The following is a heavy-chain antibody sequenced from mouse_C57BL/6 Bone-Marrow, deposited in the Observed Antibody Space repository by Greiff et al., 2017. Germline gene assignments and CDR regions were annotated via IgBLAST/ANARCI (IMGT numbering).Heavy chain of an antibody. CDR1: GYTFTDYY. J-gene: IGHJ3*01. D-gene: IGHD1-1*01. V-gene: IGHV1-76*01. Sequence: VKLQESGAELVRPGASVKLSCKASGYTFTDYYINWVKQRPGQGLEWIARIYPGSGNTYYNEKFKGKATLTAEKSSSTAYMQLSSLTSEDSAVYFCARAEEYYYEVAYWGQGTLVTVSA. CDR3: ARAEEYYYEVAY. CDR2: IYPGSGNT.